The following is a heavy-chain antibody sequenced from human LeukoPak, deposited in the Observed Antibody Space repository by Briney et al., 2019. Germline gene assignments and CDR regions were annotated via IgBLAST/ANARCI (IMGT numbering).Heavy chain of an antibody. CDR3: ARGVVVGATPTFDY. J-gene: IGHJ4*02. D-gene: IGHD1-26*01. CDR2: IYHSGST. CDR1: GHSISSGYY. V-gene: IGHV4-38-2*02. Sequence: SETLSLTCTVSGHSISSGYYWGWIRQTPGKGLEWIGYIYHSGSTNYNPSLKSRVTISVDKSKNPFSLKLSSVTAADTAVYYGARGVVVGATPTFDYWGQGTLVTVSS.